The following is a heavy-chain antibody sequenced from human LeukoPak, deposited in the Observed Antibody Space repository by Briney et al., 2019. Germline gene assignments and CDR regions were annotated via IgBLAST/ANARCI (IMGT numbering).Heavy chain of an antibody. Sequence: PGGSLRLSCAASGFTVSDNYMSWVRQAPGKGLEWVSIIYSGGNTYHADSVKGRFTVSRDNSKNTLYLQMNSLRAEDTAVYYCAGVIVGTTTRLDYFDYWGQGTLVTVSS. J-gene: IGHJ4*02. CDR2: IYSGGNT. D-gene: IGHD1-26*01. V-gene: IGHV3-66*01. CDR3: AGVIVGTTTRLDYFDY. CDR1: GFTVSDNY.